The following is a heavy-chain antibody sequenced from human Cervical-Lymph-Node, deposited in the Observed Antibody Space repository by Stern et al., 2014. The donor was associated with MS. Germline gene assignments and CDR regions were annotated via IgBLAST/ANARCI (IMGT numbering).Heavy chain of an antibody. V-gene: IGHV5-51*03. Sequence: QLVQSGAVVKRPGESLQISCQGSENSFTSHWIGWVRQMPGKGLEWMGIIYPGDSDTSYSPSFQGQVTISADKSMNTAYLHWSSLKASDNAMYYCARLSMSWIDSWVISWGQGTLVTVSA. CDR3: ARLSMSWIDSWVIS. D-gene: IGHD2-2*03. CDR2: IYPGDSDT. J-gene: IGHJ4*02. CDR1: ENSFTSHW.